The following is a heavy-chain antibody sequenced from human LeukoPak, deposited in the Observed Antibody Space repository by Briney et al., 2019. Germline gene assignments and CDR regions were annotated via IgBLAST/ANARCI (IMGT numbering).Heavy chain of an antibody. V-gene: IGHV1-2*02. J-gene: IGHJ5*02. D-gene: IGHD2-15*01. Sequence: ASVEVSCKASGYTFTGYYMHWVRQAPGQGLEWMGWINPNSGGTNYAQKFQGRVTMTRDTSISTAYMELSRLRSDDTAVYYCARGPLYCSGGSCTDWFDPWGQGTLVTVSS. CDR3: ARGPLYCSGGSCTDWFDP. CDR1: GYTFTGYY. CDR2: INPNSGGT.